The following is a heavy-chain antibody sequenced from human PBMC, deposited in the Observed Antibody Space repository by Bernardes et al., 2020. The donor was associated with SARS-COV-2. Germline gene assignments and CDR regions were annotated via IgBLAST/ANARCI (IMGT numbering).Heavy chain of an antibody. CDR1: GFTVSSNY. J-gene: IGHJ3*02. CDR3: ATRGLPAPWAFDI. Sequence: GGSLRLSCAASGFTVSSNYMSWVRQAPGKGLEWVSVIYSGGSTYYADSVKGRFTISRDNSKNTLYLQMNSLRAEDTAVYYCATRGLPAPWAFDIWGQGTMVTVSS. V-gene: IGHV3-53*01. CDR2: IYSGGST. D-gene: IGHD2-2*01.